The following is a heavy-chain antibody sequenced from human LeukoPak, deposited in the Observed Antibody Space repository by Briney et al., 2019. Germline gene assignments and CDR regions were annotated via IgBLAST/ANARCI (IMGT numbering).Heavy chain of an antibody. CDR3: ARDQWGAAMVNH. D-gene: IGHD5-18*01. Sequence: GGSLRLSCAASGFTFSSYSMNWVRQAPGKGLEWVSRIKSDGSTTTYADSVKGRFTTSRDNAKNTVYLQMDSLRAEDTAVYYCARDQWGAAMVNHWGQGTLVTVSS. CDR1: GFTFSSYS. J-gene: IGHJ5*02. V-gene: IGHV3-74*01. CDR2: IKSDGSTT.